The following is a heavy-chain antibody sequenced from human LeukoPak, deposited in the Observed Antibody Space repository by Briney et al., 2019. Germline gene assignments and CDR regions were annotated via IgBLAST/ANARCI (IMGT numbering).Heavy chain of an antibody. V-gene: IGHV3-48*03. D-gene: IGHD1-26*01. CDR1: GFTFSSFE. J-gene: IGHJ4*02. CDR2: ISSTGAI. Sequence: GGPLRLSCAASGFTFSSFEMNWVRQAPGKGLEWVSYISSTGAIYYADSVKGRFTSSRDNAKNSLFLQMNSLRDEDTAVYYCARSTSYYFDYWGQGILVTVSS. CDR3: ARSTSYYFDY.